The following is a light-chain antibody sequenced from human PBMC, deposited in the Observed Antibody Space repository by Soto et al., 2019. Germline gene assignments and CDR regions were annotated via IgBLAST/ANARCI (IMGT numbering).Light chain of an antibody. J-gene: IGKJ2*01. V-gene: IGKV3-20*01. CDR2: GAS. CDR3: QQYGSSPYT. CDR1: QSVSSSY. Sequence: EIELTQSRGTLSLSPGERATLSCRASQSVSSSYLAWYQQKPGQAPRLLIYGASSRATGIPDRFSGSGSGTDFTLTISRLEPEDFAVYYCQQYGSSPYTFGQGTKLEIK.